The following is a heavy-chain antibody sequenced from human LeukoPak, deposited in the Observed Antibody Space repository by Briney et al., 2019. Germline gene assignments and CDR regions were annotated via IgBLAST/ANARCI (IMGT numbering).Heavy chain of an antibody. V-gene: IGHV3-53*01. CDR3: ARGPPGGTSYGSGSLYYYYYMDV. D-gene: IGHD3-10*01. Sequence: PGGSLRLSCAASGFTVRSNYMSWVRQAPGKGLEWVSVIYSGGSTYYADSVKGRFTISRDNSKNTLYLQMNSLRAEDTAVYYCARGPPGGTSYGSGSLYYYYYMDVWGKGTTVTVSS. J-gene: IGHJ6*03. CDR2: IYSGGST. CDR1: GFTVRSNY.